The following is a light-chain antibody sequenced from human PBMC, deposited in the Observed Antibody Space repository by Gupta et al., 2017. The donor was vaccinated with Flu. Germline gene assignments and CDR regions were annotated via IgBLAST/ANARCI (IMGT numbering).Light chain of an antibody. CDR1: QSIGIW. J-gene: IGKJ2*01. V-gene: IGKV1-5*03. CDR2: QAS. CDR3: QKYNNNQYT. Sequence: GDRVTITCLASQSIGIWLAWYQQKPGKAPNLLIYQASNLKSGVPSRFSGSGSGTEFTLTISSLQPDDLATYYCQKYNNNQYTFGQGTKLEIK.